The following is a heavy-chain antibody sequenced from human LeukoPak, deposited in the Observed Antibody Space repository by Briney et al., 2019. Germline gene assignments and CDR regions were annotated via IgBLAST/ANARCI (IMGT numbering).Heavy chain of an antibody. J-gene: IGHJ3*02. V-gene: IGHV3-73*01. Sequence: PGGSLRLSCAASGLTFSGPAMHWVRQASGKGLEWVGRIRSKANSYATAYAASVRGRFTISRDDSKNTAYLQMNSLKTEDTAVYYCTRRQGIAAAGTGDAFDIWGQGTMVTVSS. D-gene: IGHD6-13*01. CDR2: IRSKANSYAT. CDR3: TRRQGIAAAGTGDAFDI. CDR1: GLTFSGPA.